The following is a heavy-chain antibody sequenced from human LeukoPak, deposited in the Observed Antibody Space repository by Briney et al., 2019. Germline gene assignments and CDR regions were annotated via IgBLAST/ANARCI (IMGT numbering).Heavy chain of an antibody. V-gene: IGHV1-2*02. CDR2: INPNRGDT. D-gene: IGHD1-14*01. J-gene: IGHJ4*02. Sequence: ASVKVSFKASVYTFTGYYMHWVRQAPGQGPGWMEWINPNRGDTNYAQTFQGRVPMTRDTSISTAYMELSSLRSDDTAVYYCARLQPGVLMGNRDYWGQGTLVTVSS. CDR1: VYTFTGYY. CDR3: ARLQPGVLMGNRDY.